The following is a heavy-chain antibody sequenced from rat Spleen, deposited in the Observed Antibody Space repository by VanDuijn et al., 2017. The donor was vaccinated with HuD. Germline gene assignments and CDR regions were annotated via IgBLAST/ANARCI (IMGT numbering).Heavy chain of an antibody. CDR1: GFTFSDYY. D-gene: IGHD1-11*01. V-gene: IGHV5S13*01. CDR2: ISTGGGNT. CDR3: ARRRGYNYWYFDF. J-gene: IGHJ1*01. Sequence: EVQLVESGGGLVQPGRSLKLSCAASGFTFSDYYMTWVRQAPKKGLEWVASISTGGGNTYYRDSVKGRFTISRDNAKNTQYLQMDSLRSEDTATYYCARRRGYNYWYFDFWGPGTMVTVSS.